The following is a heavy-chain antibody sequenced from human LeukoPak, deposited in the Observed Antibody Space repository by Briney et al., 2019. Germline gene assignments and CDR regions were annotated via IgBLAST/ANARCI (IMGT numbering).Heavy chain of an antibody. V-gene: IGHV5-51*01. J-gene: IGHJ4*02. CDR2: IYPGDSDT. CDR3: ARHSDDYGDYGVPDY. D-gene: IGHD4-17*01. CDR1: GYSFTSYW. Sequence: GESLQISCKGSGYSFTSYWIGWVRQMPGKGLEWMGLIYPGDSDTRYSPSFQGQVTISADKSISTAYLQWSSLKASDTAMYYCARHSDDYGDYGVPDYWGQGTLVTVSS.